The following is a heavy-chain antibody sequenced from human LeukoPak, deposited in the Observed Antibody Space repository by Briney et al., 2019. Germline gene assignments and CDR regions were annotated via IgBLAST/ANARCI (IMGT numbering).Heavy chain of an antibody. CDR3: ARDGRMGISDP. J-gene: IGHJ5*02. CDR2: ISSSGSTI. V-gene: IGHV3-48*03. D-gene: IGHD3-3*02. Sequence: PGGSLRLSCAASGFTFSSYEMNWVRQAPGKGLEWVSYISSSGSTIYYADSVKGRFTISRDNAKNSLYLQMNSLRAEDTAVYYCARDGRMGISDPWGQGTLVTASS. CDR1: GFTFSSYE.